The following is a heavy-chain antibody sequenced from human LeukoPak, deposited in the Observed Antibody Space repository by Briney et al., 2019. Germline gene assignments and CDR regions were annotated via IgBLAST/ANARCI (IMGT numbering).Heavy chain of an antibody. CDR2: INPHSGDT. D-gene: IGHD5-12*01. CDR3: ARGYRGADI. J-gene: IGHJ3*02. Sequence: WASVTVSCKASGYTFPSYGISWVRQAPGQGLEWRGWINPHSGDTNYAQKFQGRVTLTRDTSISTAYMELNRLRSDDTAVYYCARGYRGADIWGQGTMVTVSS. V-gene: IGHV1-2*02. CDR1: GYTFPSYG.